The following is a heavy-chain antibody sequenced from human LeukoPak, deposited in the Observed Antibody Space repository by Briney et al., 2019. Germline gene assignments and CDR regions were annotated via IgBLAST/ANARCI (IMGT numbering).Heavy chain of an antibody. D-gene: IGHD6-6*01. CDR2: INPSGGST. V-gene: IGHV1-46*01. Sequence: ASVKDSCKASGYTLTSYYMHWVRQAPGQGLEWMGIINPSGGSTSYAQKFQGRVTMTRDMSTSTVYMELSSLRSEDTAGYYCARGRPLAAVGHNWFDAWGQGTLVTVSS. CDR1: GYTLTSYY. J-gene: IGHJ5*02. CDR3: ARGRPLAAVGHNWFDA.